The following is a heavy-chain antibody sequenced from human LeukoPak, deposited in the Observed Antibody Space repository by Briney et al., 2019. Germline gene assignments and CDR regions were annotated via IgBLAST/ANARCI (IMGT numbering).Heavy chain of an antibody. D-gene: IGHD3-10*01. J-gene: IGHJ5*02. CDR3: ARVPLGYYGSGSYPFDP. CDR1: GGSISSYY. V-gene: IGHV4-59*01. CDR2: MYYSGST. Sequence: PSETLSLTCTVSGGSISSYYWSWIRQPPGKGLEWIGYMYYSGSTNYNPSLKSRVTISVDTSKNQFSLKLSSVTAADTAVYYCARVPLGYYGSGSYPFDPWGQGTLVTVSS.